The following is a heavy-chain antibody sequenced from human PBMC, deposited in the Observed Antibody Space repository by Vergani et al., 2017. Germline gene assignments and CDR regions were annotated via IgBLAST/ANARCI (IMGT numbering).Heavy chain of an antibody. CDR3: ARVKKQLVSMHYYYDMDV. CDR2: IYSGGST. J-gene: IGHJ6*03. V-gene: IGHV3-53*04. Sequence: EVQLVESGGGLVQPGGSLRLSCAASGFTVSSNYMSWVRQAPGKGLEWVSVIYSGGSTYYADSVKGRFTISRHNSKNTLYLQMNSLRAEDKAVYYCARVKKQLVSMHYYYDMDVWGKGTTVTVSS. D-gene: IGHD6-6*01. CDR1: GFTVSSNY.